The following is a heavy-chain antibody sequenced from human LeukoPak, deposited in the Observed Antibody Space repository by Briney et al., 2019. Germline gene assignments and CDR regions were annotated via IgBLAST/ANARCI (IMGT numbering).Heavy chain of an antibody. Sequence: SETLSLTCTVSGGSISSYYWSWIRQPPGKGLEWIGYIYYSGSINYNPSLKSRVTISVDTSKNQFSLKLSSVTAADTAVYYCARGLRFWSGYRTGDAFDIWGQGTMVTVSS. CDR3: ARGLRFWSGYRTGDAFDI. CDR1: GGSISSYY. D-gene: IGHD3-3*01. CDR2: IYYSGSI. V-gene: IGHV4-59*01. J-gene: IGHJ3*02.